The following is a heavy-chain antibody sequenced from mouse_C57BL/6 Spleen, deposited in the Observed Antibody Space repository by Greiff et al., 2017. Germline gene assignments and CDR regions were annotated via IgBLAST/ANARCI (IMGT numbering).Heavy chain of an antibody. Sequence: QVQLQQSGPELVKPGASVKISCKASGYAFSSSWMNWVKQRPGKGLEWIGRIYPGDGDTNYNGKFKGKATLTADKSSSTAYMQLSSLTSEDSAVYFCARGGLRGDYWGQGTTLTVSS. CDR1: GYAFSSSW. D-gene: IGHD2-4*01. CDR3: ARGGLRGDY. CDR2: IYPGDGDT. J-gene: IGHJ2*01. V-gene: IGHV1-82*01.